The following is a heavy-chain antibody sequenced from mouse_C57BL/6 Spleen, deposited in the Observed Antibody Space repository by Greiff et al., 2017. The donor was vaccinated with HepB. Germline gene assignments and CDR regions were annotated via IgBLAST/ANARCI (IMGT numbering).Heavy chain of an antibody. J-gene: IGHJ3*01. Sequence: EVQLQESGGGLVKPGGSLKLSCAASGFTFSSYAMSWVRQTPEKRLEWVATISDGGSYTYYPDNVKGRFTISRDNAKNNLYLQMSHLKSEDTAMYYCASGGGQFAYWGQRTLVTVSA. CDR2: ISDGGSYT. D-gene: IGHD1-1*02. CDR3: ASGGGQFAY. CDR1: GFTFSSYA. V-gene: IGHV5-4*01.